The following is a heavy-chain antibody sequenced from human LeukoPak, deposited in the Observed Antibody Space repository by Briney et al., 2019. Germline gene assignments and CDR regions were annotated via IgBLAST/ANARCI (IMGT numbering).Heavy chain of an antibody. CDR2: IKQEGSTK. CDR1: GFSFTKSS. CDR3: SRVTDGSLDY. Sequence: PGGTLRLSCAVSGFSFTKSSMACVCQPPAKGLGWVASIKQEGSTKHSVDSLKGRFTISRDNPKNSLYLQMNSLRADDTSVYYCSRVTDGSLDYWGQGILVTVAS. D-gene: IGHD1-26*01. J-gene: IGHJ4*02. V-gene: IGHV3-7*01.